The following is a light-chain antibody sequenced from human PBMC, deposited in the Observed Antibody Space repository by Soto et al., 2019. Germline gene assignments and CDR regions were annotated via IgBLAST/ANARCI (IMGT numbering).Light chain of an antibody. V-gene: IGLV2-23*01. CDR1: SSDVGSYNL. CDR3: CSHAGSVV. Sequence: QSALTQPASVSGSPGQSITISCTGTSSDVGSYNLVSWYQQHPGKAPKLMIYEGSKRPSGVSNRFSGSKSGNTASLTISGLQAEDEADYCCCSHAGSVVFGGGTKLTVL. J-gene: IGLJ2*01. CDR2: EGS.